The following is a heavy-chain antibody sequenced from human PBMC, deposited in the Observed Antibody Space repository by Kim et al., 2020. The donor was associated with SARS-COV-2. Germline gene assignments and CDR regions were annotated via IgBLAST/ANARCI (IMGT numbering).Heavy chain of an antibody. J-gene: IGHJ4*02. D-gene: IGHD1-26*01. V-gene: IGHV4-59*01. CDR3: ARDASRGSYPYFDY. Sequence: NPSRRSRVTISVDTAKNQFSLKLSSVAAADTALYYCARDASRGSYPYFDYWGQGTLVTVSS.